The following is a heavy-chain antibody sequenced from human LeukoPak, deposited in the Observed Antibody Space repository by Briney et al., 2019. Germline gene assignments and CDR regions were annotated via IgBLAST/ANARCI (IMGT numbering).Heavy chain of an antibody. CDR3: ARECSTSCYTGDY. D-gene: IGHD2-2*02. CDR2: IYYSGST. CDR1: GGSISSGDYY. J-gene: IGHJ4*02. Sequence: SETLFLTCTVSGGSISSGDYYWSWIRQPPGKGLEWIGYIYYSGSTYYNPSLKGRVTISVDTSKNQFSLKLSSVTAADTAVYYCARECSTSCYTGDYWGQGTLVTVSS. V-gene: IGHV4-30-4*08.